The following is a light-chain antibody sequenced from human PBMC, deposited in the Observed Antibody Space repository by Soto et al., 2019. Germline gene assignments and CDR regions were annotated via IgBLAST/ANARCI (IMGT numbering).Light chain of an antibody. J-gene: IGKJ4*01. CDR1: QSVSSN. CDR3: QQYHKWPLT. V-gene: IGKV3-15*01. CDR2: RAS. Sequence: EIVMTXXPXTLSVSPGERATLSCRASQSVSSNLAWYQHKPGQAPRLLIYRASTRATGVPARFSGSGSGTEFTLTISSLQSEDFAVYYCQQYHKWPLTFGGGTKAEIK.